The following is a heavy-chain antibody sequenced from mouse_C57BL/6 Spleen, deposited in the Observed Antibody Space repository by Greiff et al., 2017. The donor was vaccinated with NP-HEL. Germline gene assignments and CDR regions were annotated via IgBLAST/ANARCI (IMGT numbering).Heavy chain of an antibody. CDR2: INPSSGYT. J-gene: IGHJ3*01. CDR3: ASQIYDGSFAY. CDR1: GYTFTSYW. V-gene: IGHV1-7*01. Sequence: QVQLQQSGAELAKPGASVKLSCKASGYTFTSYWMHWVKQRPGQGLEWLGYINPSSGYTKYNQKFKDKATLTADKSSSTAYMQLSSLTYEYSAVYYCASQIYDGSFAYWGQGTLVTVSA. D-gene: IGHD2-3*01.